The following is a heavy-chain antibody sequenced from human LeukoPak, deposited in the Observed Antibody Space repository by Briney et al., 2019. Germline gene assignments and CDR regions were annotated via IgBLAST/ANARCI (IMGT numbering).Heavy chain of an antibody. V-gene: IGHV3-30*02. CDR3: AKDRSIGTYYTFDH. CDR2: IRYDGSNR. J-gene: IGHJ4*02. D-gene: IGHD1-26*01. CDR1: GFTFSSYG. Sequence: PGGSLRLSCAASGFTFSSYGMHWVRQAPGKGLEWVTFIRYDGSNRYYADSVKGRFTFSRENSKNTLYLQMSRLTAADTAVYYCAKDRSIGTYYTFDHWGQGTLVTVSS.